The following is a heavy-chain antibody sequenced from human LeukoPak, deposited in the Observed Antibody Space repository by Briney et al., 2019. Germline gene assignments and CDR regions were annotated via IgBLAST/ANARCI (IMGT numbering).Heavy chain of an antibody. CDR3: ARDSAADTEYDY. CDR1: GYTFTGYY. Sequence: ASVKVSCKASGYTFTGYYMHWVRQAPGQGLEWMGWINPNSGGTNYAQKFQGRVTMTRDTSISTAYMELSRLRSDDTAVYYRARDSAADTEYDYWGQGTLVTVSS. J-gene: IGHJ4*02. CDR2: INPNSGGT. V-gene: IGHV1-2*02. D-gene: IGHD5-18*01.